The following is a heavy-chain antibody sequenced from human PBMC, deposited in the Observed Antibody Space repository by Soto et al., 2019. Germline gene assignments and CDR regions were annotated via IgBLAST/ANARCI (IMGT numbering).Heavy chain of an antibody. CDR1: GDIFRNCS. V-gene: IGHV1-69*13. D-gene: IGHD3-16*01. CDR2: IVPMFGTS. CDR3: ARGDDFDYYYGVDV. J-gene: IGHJ6*02. Sequence: VRLFCSPSGDIFRNCSQRWVPQAPGQGLEWMGGIVPMFGTSNYAQKFQGRVTTTADKSTNTAYMELSSLTSEDTAVYYCARGDDFDYYYGVDVWGQGTTVTVSS.